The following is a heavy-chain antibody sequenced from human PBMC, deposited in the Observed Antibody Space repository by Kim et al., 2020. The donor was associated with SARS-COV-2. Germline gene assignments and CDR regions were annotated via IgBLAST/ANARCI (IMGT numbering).Heavy chain of an antibody. Sequence: GGSLRLSCAASGFTFSSYGMHWVRQAPGKGLEWVAVIWYDGSNKYYADSVKGRFTISRDNSKNTLSLQINSLRAEDTAVYYCARGSVYSGSYYGAFDIWGQGTMVTVSS. J-gene: IGHJ3*02. CDR2: IWYDGSNK. CDR3: ARGSVYSGSYYGAFDI. D-gene: IGHD1-26*01. CDR1: GFTFSSYG. V-gene: IGHV3-33*01.